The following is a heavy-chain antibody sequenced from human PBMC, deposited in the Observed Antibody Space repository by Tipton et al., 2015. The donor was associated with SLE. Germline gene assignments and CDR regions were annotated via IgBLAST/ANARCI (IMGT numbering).Heavy chain of an antibody. CDR2: INHSGST. J-gene: IGHJ4*02. Sequence: AGLVKPSETLSLTCAVYGGSFSGYYWSWIRQPPGKGREWIGEINHSGSTNYNPSLKSRVTRSVDTSKNQFSLKLSSVTAADTAVYYCARELVGATAWGQGTLVTVSS. CDR1: GGSFSGYY. D-gene: IGHD1-26*01. CDR3: ARELVGATA. V-gene: IGHV4-34*01.